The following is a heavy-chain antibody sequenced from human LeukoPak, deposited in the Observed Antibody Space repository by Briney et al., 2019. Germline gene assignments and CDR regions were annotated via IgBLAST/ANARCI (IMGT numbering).Heavy chain of an antibody. CDR1: GGSISSYY. J-gene: IGHJ6*02. CDR2: IYYSGST. D-gene: IGHD6-13*01. V-gene: IGHV4-59*01. Sequence: SSETLSLTCTVSGGSISSYYWSWIRQPPGKGLEWIGYIYYSGSTNYNPSLKSRVTISVDTSKNQFSLKLSSVTAADTAVYCCARTGLWGVAATYYYYGMDVWGQGTTVTVSS. CDR3: ARTGLWGVAATYYYYGMDV.